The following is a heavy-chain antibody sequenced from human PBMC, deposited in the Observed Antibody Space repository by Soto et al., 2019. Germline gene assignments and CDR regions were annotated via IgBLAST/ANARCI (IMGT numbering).Heavy chain of an antibody. CDR2: ISISSSYI. CDR3: AREEVQRGGGAFDI. Sequence: EVQLVESGGGLVKPGGSLRLSCAASGFTFSSYSMNWVRQAPGKGLEWVSSISISSSYIYYADSLKGRFTISRDNAKNSLYMQTNSLRAEDTAVDYCAREEVQRGGGAFDIWGQGTMVTVSS. D-gene: IGHD2-15*01. CDR1: GFTFSSYS. J-gene: IGHJ3*02. V-gene: IGHV3-21*01.